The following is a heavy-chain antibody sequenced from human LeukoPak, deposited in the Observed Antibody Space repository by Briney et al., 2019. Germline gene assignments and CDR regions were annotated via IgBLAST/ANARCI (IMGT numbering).Heavy chain of an antibody. V-gene: IGHV1-46*01. CDR3: ARDQEGFDY. J-gene: IGHJ4*02. Sequence: PRASVKVSCKASGYTFTNNYLHWVRQAPGQGLEWMGMIYPRDGSTSYAQNFQGRVTVTRDTSTTTVHMELGGLRSEDTAVYYCARDQEGFDYWGQGTLVTVSS. CDR1: GYTFTNNY. CDR2: IYPRDGST.